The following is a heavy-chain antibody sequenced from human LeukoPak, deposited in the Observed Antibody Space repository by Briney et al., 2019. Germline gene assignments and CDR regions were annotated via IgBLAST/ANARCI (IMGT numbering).Heavy chain of an antibody. Sequence: PGGSLRLSCAASGFTFSSYALYWVRQAPGRGLEWVALISYDGTNKYYADSVKGRFTISRDNSKNTLYLQMNRLRAEDTAVYYCAKGSRGSCSRTYCYPFDYWGQGTLVTVSS. CDR3: AKGSRGSCSRTYCYPFDY. CDR2: ISYDGTNK. J-gene: IGHJ4*02. CDR1: GFTFSSYA. V-gene: IGHV3-30*04. D-gene: IGHD2-2*01.